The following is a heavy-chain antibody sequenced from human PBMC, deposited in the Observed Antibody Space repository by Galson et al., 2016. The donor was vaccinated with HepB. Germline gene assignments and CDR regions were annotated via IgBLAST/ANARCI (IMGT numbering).Heavy chain of an antibody. D-gene: IGHD2-21*02. CDR2: IYTNGGP. Sequence: TLSLTCTVSGVSISSVSYYWGWIRQPAGKGLEWIGRIYTNGGPNYNPSLKSRVTISIGSSENQFFLNLTSVTAADTAVYYCARTTISAHPYFDYWGQGTLVSVSS. CDR3: ARTTISAHPYFDY. V-gene: IGHV4-61*02. J-gene: IGHJ4*02. CDR1: GVSISSVSYY.